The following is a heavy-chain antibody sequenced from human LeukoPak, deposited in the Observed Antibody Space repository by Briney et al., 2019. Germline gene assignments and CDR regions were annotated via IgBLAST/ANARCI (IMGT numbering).Heavy chain of an antibody. J-gene: IGHJ3*02. Sequence: SVKVSCKASGGTFSSYAISWVRQAPGQGLEWMGGIIPVFGTANYAQKFQGRVTITADESTSTAYMELSSLRSEDTAVYYCARDQVVGLGIDNAFDIWGHGTMVTVSS. D-gene: IGHD2-15*01. CDR3: ARDQVVGLGIDNAFDI. CDR2: IIPVFGTA. V-gene: IGHV1-69*01. CDR1: GGTFSSYA.